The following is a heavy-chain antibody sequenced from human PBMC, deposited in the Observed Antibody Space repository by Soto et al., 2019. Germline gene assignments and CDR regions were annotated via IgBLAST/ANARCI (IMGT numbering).Heavy chain of an antibody. J-gene: IGHJ5*02. Sequence: PSETLSLTCTVSGGSISSYYWSWIRQPPGKGLEWIGYIYYSGSTNYNPSLKSRVTISVDTSKNQFSLKLSSVTAADTAVYYCARNGQWPNWFDPWGQGTLVTVSS. CDR3: ARNGQWPNWFDP. D-gene: IGHD6-19*01. CDR2: IYYSGST. V-gene: IGHV4-59*08. CDR1: GGSISSYY.